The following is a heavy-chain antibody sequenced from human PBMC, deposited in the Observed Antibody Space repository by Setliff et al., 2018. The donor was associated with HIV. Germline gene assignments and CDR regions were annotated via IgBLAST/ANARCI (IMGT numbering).Heavy chain of an antibody. J-gene: IGHJ4*02. D-gene: IGHD5-12*01. CDR1: GFTFHTYT. CDR2: IDPTSAYT. V-gene: IGHV3-23*01. Sequence: RLSCAVSGFTFHTYTMAWVRQAPGKELEWVSAIDPTSAYTYYADSVKGRFTISRDNSMNTLYLQMNSLRVDDAAVYFCAKAYTGTAFPYYFDFWGQGTQVTVSS. CDR3: AKAYTGTAFPYYFDF.